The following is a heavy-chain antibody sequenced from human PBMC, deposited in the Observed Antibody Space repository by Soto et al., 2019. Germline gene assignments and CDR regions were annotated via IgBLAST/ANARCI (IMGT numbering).Heavy chain of an antibody. Sequence: PSETLSLTCTVSGDSISSYYWSWIRQPPGKGLEWIGYIYYSGSTNYNPSLKSRVTISVDTSKNQFSLKLSSVTAADTAVYYCARADSRITMVRGVPRSGMDVWGQGTTVTV. D-gene: IGHD3-10*01. J-gene: IGHJ6*02. CDR3: ARADSRITMVRGVPRSGMDV. CDR2: IYYSGST. V-gene: IGHV4-59*01. CDR1: GDSISSYY.